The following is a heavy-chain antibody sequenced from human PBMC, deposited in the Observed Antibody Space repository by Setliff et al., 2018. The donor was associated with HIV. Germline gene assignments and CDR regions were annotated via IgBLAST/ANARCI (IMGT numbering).Heavy chain of an antibody. V-gene: IGHV7-4-1*02. Sequence: ASVKVSCKASGYTFTSYAMNWVRQAPGQGLEWMGWINTNTGNPTYAQGFTGRFVFSLDTSVSTAYLQISSLKAEDTAVYFCARDLKRPNSNFWGGYPIPSDYWGQGTLVTVSS. J-gene: IGHJ4*02. CDR2: INTNTGNP. D-gene: IGHD3-3*01. CDR3: ARDLKRPNSNFWGGYPIPSDY. CDR1: GYTFTSYA.